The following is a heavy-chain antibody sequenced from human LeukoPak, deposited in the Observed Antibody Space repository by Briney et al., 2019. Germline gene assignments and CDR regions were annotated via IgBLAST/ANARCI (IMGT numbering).Heavy chain of an antibody. CDR3: ARAGPFFRRFDP. Sequence: TSETLSLTCAVYGGSFSGYYWSWIRQPPGKGLEWIGEINHSGSTNYNPSLKSRVTISVDTSKNQFSLKLSPVTAADTAVYYCARAGPFFRRFDPWGQGTLVTVSS. CDR2: INHSGST. V-gene: IGHV4-34*01. J-gene: IGHJ5*02. CDR1: GGSFSGYY. D-gene: IGHD2/OR15-2a*01.